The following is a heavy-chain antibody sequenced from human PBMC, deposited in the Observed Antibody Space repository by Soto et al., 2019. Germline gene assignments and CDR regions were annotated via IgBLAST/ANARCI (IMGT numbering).Heavy chain of an antibody. CDR2: INHTGST. J-gene: IGHJ4*02. V-gene: IGHV4-34*01. D-gene: IGHD6-25*01. CDR3: AHRPKQRVPSGY. CDR1: GGSFSEYY. Sequence: QVQLQQWGAGLLKPSETLSLTCAVYGGSFSEYYWTWIRQPPGKGLEWIGEINHTGSTNYNPSLKSRVVISLGTSENQFFLKLSSVTAADTGVYYCAHRPKQRVPSGYWGQGTLVTVSS.